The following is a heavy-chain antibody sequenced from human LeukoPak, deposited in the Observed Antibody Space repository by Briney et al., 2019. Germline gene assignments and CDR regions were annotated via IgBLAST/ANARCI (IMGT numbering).Heavy chain of an antibody. D-gene: IGHD5-12*01. CDR3: ARQGTIVAGTLGTTFDY. Sequence: GESLKISCKASGYSFTNYWIGWVRQMPGKGQEWMGIIYPGDSDTKYSPSFQGQVTISADKSINTAYLQWSSLRASDTAMYYCARQGTIVAGTLGTTFDYWGQGTLLTVSS. CDR2: IYPGDSDT. J-gene: IGHJ4*02. CDR1: GYSFTNYW. V-gene: IGHV5-51*01.